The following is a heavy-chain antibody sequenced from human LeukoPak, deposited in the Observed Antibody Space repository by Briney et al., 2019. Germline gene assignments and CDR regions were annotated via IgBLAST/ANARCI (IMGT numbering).Heavy chain of an antibody. CDR1: GFSFNSCA. J-gene: IGHJ4*02. Sequence: PGGSLRLSCAASGFSFNSCAMSWVRQAPGKGLEWVSAISGSGGRTHFADSVKGRFTISRDKSKNTMSLQMNSLRAEDTAVYFCAKDREYSSSWNYYFDSWGQGTLVTVSS. V-gene: IGHV3-23*01. D-gene: IGHD6-13*01. CDR3: AKDREYSSSWNYYFDS. CDR2: ISGSGGRT.